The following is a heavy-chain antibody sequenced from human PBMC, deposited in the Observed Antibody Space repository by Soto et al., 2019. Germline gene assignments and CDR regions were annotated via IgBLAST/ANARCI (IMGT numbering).Heavy chain of an antibody. CDR1: GYTFTGYF. CDR3: ARDLRSGYDTHFDY. V-gene: IGHV1-2*02. Sequence: VKVSCKASGYTFTGYFMHWVRQAPGQGLEWMGWINPKTGGTNYAQKFQGRVTMTRDTSISTAYMDLSRLRSDDTAVYYCARDLRSGYDTHFDYWGQGTLVTVSS. D-gene: IGHD5-12*01. CDR2: INPKTGGT. J-gene: IGHJ4*02.